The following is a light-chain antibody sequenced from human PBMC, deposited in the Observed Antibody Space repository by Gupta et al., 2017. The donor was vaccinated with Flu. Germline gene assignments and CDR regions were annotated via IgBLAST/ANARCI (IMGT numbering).Light chain of an antibody. V-gene: IGKV1-39*01. CDR3: QQGFGVPIT. J-gene: IGKJ4*01. CDR1: QSVSGY. Sequence: DTQLTQSPSSLSASVGDRVTITCRASQSVSGYVNWYQQRPGKAPKLLISDVSNLQSGVPSTFSGSGSGTDFTLTISNLQAEDSATYYCQQGFGVPITFGGGTKVDIK. CDR2: DVS.